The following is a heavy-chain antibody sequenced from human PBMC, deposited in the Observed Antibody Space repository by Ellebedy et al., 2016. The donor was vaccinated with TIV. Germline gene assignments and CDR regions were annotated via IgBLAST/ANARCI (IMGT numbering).Heavy chain of an antibody. CDR3: ARDLAPTIQVPGKFPFAY. J-gene: IGHJ4*02. Sequence: GGSLRLXXAASGFNFKTYAMDWVRQAPGKGLEWVSSISLTGGETYYADSVKGRFTISRDNSKNTLYLEMDDLRADDTAVYYCARDLAPTIQVPGKFPFAYWGRGTLVTVSS. V-gene: IGHV3-23*01. CDR2: ISLTGGET. CDR1: GFNFKTYA. D-gene: IGHD1-1*01.